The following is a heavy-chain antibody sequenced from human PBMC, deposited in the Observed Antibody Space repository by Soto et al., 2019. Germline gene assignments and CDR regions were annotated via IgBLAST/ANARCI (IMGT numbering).Heavy chain of an antibody. J-gene: IGHJ5*02. CDR1: GGSFSGYY. Sequence: QVQLQQWGAGLLKPSETLSLTCAVYGGSFSGYYWSWIRQPPGKGLEWIGEINHSGSTNYNPSLKSRVTISVDTSKNQFSLKLSSVTAADTAVYYCARWAGGDIVVVPAAIRAGNWFDPWGQGTLVTVSS. D-gene: IGHD2-2*02. CDR3: ARWAGGDIVVVPAAIRAGNWFDP. V-gene: IGHV4-34*01. CDR2: INHSGST.